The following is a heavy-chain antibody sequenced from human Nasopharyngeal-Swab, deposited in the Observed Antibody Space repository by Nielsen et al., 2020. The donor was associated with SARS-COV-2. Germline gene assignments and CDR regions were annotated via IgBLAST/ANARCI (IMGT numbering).Heavy chain of an antibody. CDR2: INHSGST. Sequence: WIRQPPGKGLEWIGEINHSGSTNYNPSLKSRVTISVDTSKNQFSLTLSPVTAADTAVYYCARGFRTAIVVVVATCCPAHGGQWFDTWGQGTLVTVSS. J-gene: IGHJ5*02. V-gene: IGHV4-34*01. D-gene: IGHD2-15*01. CDR3: ARGFRTAIVVVVATCCPAHGGQWFDT.